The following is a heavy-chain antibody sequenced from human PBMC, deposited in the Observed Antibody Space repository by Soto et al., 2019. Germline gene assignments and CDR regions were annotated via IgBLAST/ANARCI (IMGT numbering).Heavy chain of an antibody. CDR3: ARDGRGYCSGGSCFHYFDY. V-gene: IGHV1-69*01. CDR1: GGTFSSYA. D-gene: IGHD2-15*01. CDR2: IIPIFGTA. Sequence: QVQLVQSGAEVKKPGSSVKVSCKASGGTFSSYAISWVRQAPGQGLEWMGGIIPIFGTANYAQKFQGRVTITADESTSTAYMELSSLRSEDTAVYXCARDGRGYCSGGSCFHYFDYWGQGTLVTVSS. J-gene: IGHJ4*02.